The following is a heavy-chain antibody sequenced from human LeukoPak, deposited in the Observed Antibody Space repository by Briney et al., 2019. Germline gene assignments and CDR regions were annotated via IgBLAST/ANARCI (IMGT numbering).Heavy chain of an antibody. CDR3: ARVYGYSSGWVEY. Sequence: PSETLSLTCTVSGGSISSYYWSWIRQPPGKGLEWIGYIYYSGSTNYNPSLRSRVTISVDTSKNQFSLKLSSVTAADTAVYYCARVYGYSSGWVEYWGQGTLVTVSS. D-gene: IGHD6-19*01. V-gene: IGHV4-59*01. CDR2: IYYSGST. J-gene: IGHJ4*02. CDR1: GGSISSYY.